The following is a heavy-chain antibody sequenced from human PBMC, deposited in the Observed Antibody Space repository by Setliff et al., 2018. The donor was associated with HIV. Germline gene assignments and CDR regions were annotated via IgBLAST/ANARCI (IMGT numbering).Heavy chain of an antibody. J-gene: IGHJ4*02. CDR3: ARHWGSNWFLYYFDY. CDR1: GGSISSIDYY. CDR2: VHHTGYL. D-gene: IGHD6-13*01. V-gene: IGHV4-39*01. Sequence: PSETLSLTCTVSGGSISSIDYYWNWIRQSPGKGLEWIAEVHHTGYLNYNPSLKSRVTISRDPSKNHFSLKLSSVTAADTAVYYCARHWGSNWFLYYFDYWGQGKLVTVSS.